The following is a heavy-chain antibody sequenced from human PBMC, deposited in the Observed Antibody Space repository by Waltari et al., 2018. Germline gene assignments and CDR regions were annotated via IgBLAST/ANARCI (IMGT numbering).Heavy chain of an antibody. V-gene: IGHV3-43*01. Sequence: EVQLVESGGVGVRPGGSLRFYCSPSGFTLSDYSIHWVRQAPGKGLEWVSLISWDGGSTYYADSVKGRFTISRDNSKNSLYLQMNSLRTEDTALYYCAKDHGVSSHFDYWGQGTLVTVSS. CDR3: AKDHGVSSHFDY. J-gene: IGHJ4*02. CDR1: GFTLSDYS. D-gene: IGHD6-13*01. CDR2: ISWDGGST.